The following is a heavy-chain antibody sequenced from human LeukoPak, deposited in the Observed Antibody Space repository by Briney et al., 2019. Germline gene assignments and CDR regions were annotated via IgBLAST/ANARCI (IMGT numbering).Heavy chain of an antibody. CDR2: IKQDGSEK. Sequence: GSLRLSCAASGFTFSSYWMSWVRQAPGKGLEWVANIKQDGSEKYYVDSVKGRFTISRDNAKNSLYLQMNSLRAEDTAVYYCARDQSYDFWSGYYSYYGMDVWGQGTTVTVSS. D-gene: IGHD3-3*01. CDR1: GFTFSSYW. J-gene: IGHJ6*02. V-gene: IGHV3-7*01. CDR3: ARDQSYDFWSGYYSYYGMDV.